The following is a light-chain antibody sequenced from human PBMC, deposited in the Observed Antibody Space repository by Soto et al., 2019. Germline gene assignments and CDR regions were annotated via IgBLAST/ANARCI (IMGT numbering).Light chain of an antibody. CDR3: QAWDNGAVV. CDR1: KLGQRY. V-gene: IGLV3-1*01. J-gene: IGLJ2*01. Sequence: SYELTQPPSVSVSPGQPATITCSGDKLGQRYVCWYQQKPGQSPVLVIYQDNRRPSGVPERFSGSTSGNTATLTISGAQTLDEADYYCQAWDNGAVVFGGGTKLTVL. CDR2: QDN.